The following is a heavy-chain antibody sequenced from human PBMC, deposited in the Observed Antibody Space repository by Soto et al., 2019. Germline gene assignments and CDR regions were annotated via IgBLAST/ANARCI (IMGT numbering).Heavy chain of an antibody. CDR1: GFTFSSYG. D-gene: IGHD1-26*01. J-gene: IGHJ6*02. Sequence: GGSLRLSCAASGFTFSSYGMHWVRQAPGKGLEWVAVISYDGSNKYYADSVKGRFTISRDNSKNTLYLQMNSLRAEDTAVYYCAKDRASGSYFRYYYYGMDVWGQGTTVTGSS. CDR3: AKDRASGSYFRYYYYGMDV. CDR2: ISYDGSNK. V-gene: IGHV3-30*18.